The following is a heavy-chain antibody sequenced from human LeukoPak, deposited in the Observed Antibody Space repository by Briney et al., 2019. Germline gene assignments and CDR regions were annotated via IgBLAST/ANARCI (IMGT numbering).Heavy chain of an antibody. D-gene: IGHD2-2*01. CDR3: ARAEDCSSTSCPRAFDI. CDR1: GFTFSSYA. CDR2: ILYDGSNK. J-gene: IGHJ3*02. V-gene: IGHV3-30-3*01. Sequence: GGSLRLSCAASGFTFSSYAMHWVRQAPGKGLEWVAVILYDGSNKYYADSVKGRFTISRDNSKNTLYLQMNSLRAEDTAVYYCARAEDCSSTSCPRAFDIWGQGTMVTVSS.